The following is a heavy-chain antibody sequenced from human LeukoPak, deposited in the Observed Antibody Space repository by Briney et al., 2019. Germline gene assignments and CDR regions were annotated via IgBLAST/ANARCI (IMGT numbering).Heavy chain of an antibody. D-gene: IGHD3-16*01. CDR3: ARDLTNDYVWGSPLPYGMDV. Sequence: PSETLSLTCTVSGGSISSYYWSWIRQPPGKGLEWIGYIYYSGSTNYNPSLKSRVTISVDTSKNQFSLKLSSVTAADTAVYYCARDLTNDYVWGSPLPYGMDVWGQGTTVTVSS. CDR1: GGSISSYY. V-gene: IGHV4-59*01. CDR2: IYYSGST. J-gene: IGHJ6*02.